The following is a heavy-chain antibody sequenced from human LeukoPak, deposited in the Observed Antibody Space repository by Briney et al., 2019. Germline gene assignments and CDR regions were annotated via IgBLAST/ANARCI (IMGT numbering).Heavy chain of an antibody. CDR1: GGSISSGSYY. J-gene: IGHJ3*02. V-gene: IGHV4-61*02. D-gene: IGHD2-2*01. CDR3: ASLRTHCSSTSCYLDAFDI. Sequence: SETLSLTCTVSGGSISSGSYYWSWIRQPAGKGLEWIGRIYTSGSTNYNPSLKSRVTISVDTSKSQFSLKLSSVTAADTAVYYCASLRTHCSSTSCYLDAFDIWGQRTMVTVSS. CDR2: IYTSGST.